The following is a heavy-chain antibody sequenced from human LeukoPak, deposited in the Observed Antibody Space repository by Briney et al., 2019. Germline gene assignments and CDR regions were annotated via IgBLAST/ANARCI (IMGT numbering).Heavy chain of an antibody. Sequence: GGSLRLSCAASGFTFSSYSMNWVRQAPGKGLEWVSSISTSRSYIFYADSVKGRFTISRDNAKNPLYLQMNSLRAEDTAVYYCARDLGDDYDFWSGGGDYWGQGTLVTVSS. CDR1: GFTFSSYS. V-gene: IGHV3-21*01. J-gene: IGHJ4*02. CDR3: ARDLGDDYDFWSGGGDY. D-gene: IGHD3-3*01. CDR2: ISTSRSYI.